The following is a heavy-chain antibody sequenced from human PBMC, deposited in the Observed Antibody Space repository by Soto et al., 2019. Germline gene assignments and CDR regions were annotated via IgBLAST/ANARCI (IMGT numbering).Heavy chain of an antibody. J-gene: IGHJ5*01. CDR1: GFTFSRHA. CDR2: ISRDGSYI. D-gene: IGHD3-3*01. Sequence: GSLRLSCXASGFTFSRHAIHWVRLTPGRGLEWVLAISRDGSYIYYTDSVKGRFTVSRDNSKNTVFVQMNRLIPDDTALYFCARTRNGGVADSFDSWGQGTRVTVSS. V-gene: IGHV3-30*04. CDR3: ARTRNGGVADSFDS.